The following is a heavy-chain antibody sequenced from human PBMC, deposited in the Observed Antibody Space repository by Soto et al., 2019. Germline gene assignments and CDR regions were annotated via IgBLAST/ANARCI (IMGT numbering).Heavy chain of an antibody. CDR1: GGSISSYY. CDR2: IYYSGST. J-gene: IGHJ6*03. D-gene: IGHD2-15*01. Sequence: SETLSLTCTVSGGSISSYYWSWIRQPPGKGLEWIGYIYYSGSTNYNPSLKSRVTISVDTSKNQFSLKLSSVTAADTAVYYCARVAGYCSGRSCPYYYYYMDVWGKGTTVTVSS. CDR3: ARVAGYCSGRSCPYYYYYMDV. V-gene: IGHV4-59*01.